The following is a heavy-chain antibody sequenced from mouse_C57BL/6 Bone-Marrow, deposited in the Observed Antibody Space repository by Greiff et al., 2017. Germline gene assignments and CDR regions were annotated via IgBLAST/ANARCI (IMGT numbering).Heavy chain of an antibody. D-gene: IGHD1-1*01. CDR1: GYTFTSYW. V-gene: IGHV1-5*01. J-gene: IGHJ2*01. CDR2: VHPGNSDT. CDR3: STTVVATFDG. Sequence: SGTVLARPGASVKMSCKTSGYTFTSYWMHLVKLRPGQGLEWIGAVHPGNSDTSYNQRVKGKAKLTAVTSASSAYVELSSLANEDSAVYYCSTTVVATFDGWGKGTTLTVSS.